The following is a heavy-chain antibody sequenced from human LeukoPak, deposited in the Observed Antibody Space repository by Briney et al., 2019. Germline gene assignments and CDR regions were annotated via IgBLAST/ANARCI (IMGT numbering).Heavy chain of an antibody. J-gene: IGHJ4*01. Sequence: ASVKISCKASGYTFTDYYMHWVRQAPGQGLEWMGWINPNSGGTNYAQKFLGRVTMTRDTSISTAYMELSRLRSDDTAVYYCASLYGDYVGSDYWGHGTLVTVFS. CDR2: INPNSGGT. CDR1: GYTFTDYY. V-gene: IGHV1-2*02. CDR3: ASLYGDYVGSDY. D-gene: IGHD4-17*01.